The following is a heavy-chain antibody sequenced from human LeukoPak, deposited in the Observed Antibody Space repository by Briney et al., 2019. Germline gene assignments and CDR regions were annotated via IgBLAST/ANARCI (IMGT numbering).Heavy chain of an antibody. D-gene: IGHD6-13*01. CDR3: ARGRLQQLALFDY. J-gene: IGHJ4*02. Sequence: ASVKVSCKASGGTFSSYAISWVRQAPGQGLEWMGGIIPIFGTANYAQKFQGRVTITTDESTSTAYKELSSLRSEDTAVYYCARGRLQQLALFDYWGQGTLVTVSS. CDR1: GGTFSSYA. V-gene: IGHV1-69*05. CDR2: IIPIFGTA.